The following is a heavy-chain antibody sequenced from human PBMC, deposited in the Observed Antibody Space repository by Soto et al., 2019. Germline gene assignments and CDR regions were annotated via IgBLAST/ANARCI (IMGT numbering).Heavy chain of an antibody. Sequence: QVQLVESGGGVVQPGRSLRLSCAASGFTFNNYGMHWVRQAPGKGLEWMAVIAYDGGNKYYVDSAKGRFSISRDNPKNTVYLQMNSLRPEDTAVYYCAKTLGYCSSSSCSRDFYYYYGMDVWGHGTTVTVSS. D-gene: IGHD2-2*01. J-gene: IGHJ6*02. V-gene: IGHV3-30*18. CDR1: GFTFNNYG. CDR2: IAYDGGNK. CDR3: AKTLGYCSSSSCSRDFYYYYGMDV.